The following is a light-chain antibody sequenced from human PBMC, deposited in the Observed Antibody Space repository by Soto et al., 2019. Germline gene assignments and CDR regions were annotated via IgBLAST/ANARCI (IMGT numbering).Light chain of an antibody. Sequence: TQSPASVPAAPGERVTLSCRASPNIRSSLAWYQQRPGQAPRLLIYDASTRATGIPPRFSGGGCGTECTVTIVSLQSADVAFDLCQEYDIGRPHVLGQGTKVDIK. CDR1: PNIRSS. CDR2: DAS. J-gene: IGKJ1*01. V-gene: IGKV3-15*01. CDR3: QEYDIGRPHV.